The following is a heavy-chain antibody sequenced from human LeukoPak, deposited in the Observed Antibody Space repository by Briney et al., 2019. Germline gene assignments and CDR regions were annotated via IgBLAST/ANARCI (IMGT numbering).Heavy chain of an antibody. V-gene: IGHV3-33*08. CDR3: ARDLATN. Sequence: PGRSLRLSCAASGFTFDDYAMHWVRQAPGKGLEWVAVIWYDGSNKYYADSVKGRFTISRDNSKNTLYLQMNSLRAEDTAVYYCARDLATNWGQGTMVTVSS. J-gene: IGHJ3*01. CDR2: IWYDGSNK. D-gene: IGHD1-1*01. CDR1: GFTFDDYA.